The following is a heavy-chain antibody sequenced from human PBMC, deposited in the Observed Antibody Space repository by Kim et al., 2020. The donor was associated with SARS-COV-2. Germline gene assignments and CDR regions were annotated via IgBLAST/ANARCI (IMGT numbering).Heavy chain of an antibody. CDR2: INTNTGNP. J-gene: IGHJ4*02. Sequence: ASVKVSCKASGYTFTSYAMNWVRQAPGQGLEWMGWINTNTGNPTYAQGFTGRFVFSLDTSVSTAYLQISSLKAEDTAVYYCARIGPYYDSSGYSSPSQYYFDYWGQGTLVTVSS. V-gene: IGHV7-4-1*02. CDR1: GYTFTSYA. D-gene: IGHD3-22*01. CDR3: ARIGPYYDSSGYSSPSQYYFDY.